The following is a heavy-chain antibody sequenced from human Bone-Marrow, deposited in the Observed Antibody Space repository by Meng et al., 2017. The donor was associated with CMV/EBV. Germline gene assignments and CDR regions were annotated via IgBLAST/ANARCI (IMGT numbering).Heavy chain of an antibody. CDR3: ARDIPGSRYSSGWPLDY. CDR2: ISAYNGNT. Sequence: ASVKVSCKASGYTFTSYAMHWVRQAPGQGLEWMGWISAYNGNTNYAQKLQGRVTMTTDTSTSTAYMELRSLRPDDTAVYYCARDIPGSRYSSGWPLDYWGQGTLVTVPS. J-gene: IGHJ4*02. V-gene: IGHV1-18*01. D-gene: IGHD6-19*01. CDR1: GYTFTSYA.